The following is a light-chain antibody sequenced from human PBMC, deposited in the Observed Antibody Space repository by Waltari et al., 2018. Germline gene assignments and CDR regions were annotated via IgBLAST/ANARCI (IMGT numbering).Light chain of an antibody. Sequence: SYELPQPPSVSVSPGQTASITCPGDKLGDKSACWYQQKPGQSPVLVIYLDTKRPSAIPERFSGSKSGNTATLTISVTQTMDEADYYCQAWDSSTYVFGTGTKVTVL. CDR2: LDT. CDR3: QAWDSSTYV. V-gene: IGLV3-1*01. J-gene: IGLJ1*01. CDR1: KLGDKS.